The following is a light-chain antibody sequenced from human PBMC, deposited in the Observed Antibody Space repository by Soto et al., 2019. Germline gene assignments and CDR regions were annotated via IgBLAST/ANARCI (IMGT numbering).Light chain of an antibody. CDR1: SSDVGSYNL. V-gene: IGLV2-23*01. Sequence: QSALTQPASVSGSPGQSITISCTGTSSDVGSYNLVSWYQQHPGKVPQLMIYVGTKRPSGVSNRFSGSQSGNTASLTISGLQAEDEADYYCCSYAGSGTHVVFGGGTKLTVL. CDR3: CSYAGSGTHVV. CDR2: VGT. J-gene: IGLJ2*01.